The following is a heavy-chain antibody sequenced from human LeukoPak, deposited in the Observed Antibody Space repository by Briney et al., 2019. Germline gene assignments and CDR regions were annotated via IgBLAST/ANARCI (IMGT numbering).Heavy chain of an antibody. D-gene: IGHD3-10*01. J-gene: IGHJ4*02. Sequence: GGSLRLSCAASGFTFSSYSMNWVRQAPGKGLEWVSSISSSSSYIYYADSVRGRFTISRDNAKNSLYLQMNSLRAEDTAVYYCARDYYGSGSYFDYWGQGTLVTVSS. CDR3: ARDYYGSGSYFDY. CDR1: GFTFSSYS. V-gene: IGHV3-21*01. CDR2: ISSSSSYI.